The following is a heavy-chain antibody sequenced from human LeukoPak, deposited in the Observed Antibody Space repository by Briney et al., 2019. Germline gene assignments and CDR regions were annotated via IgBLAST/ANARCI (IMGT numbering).Heavy chain of an antibody. CDR2: IHTSGRT. D-gene: IGHD6-19*01. CDR3: AGRGLSTGWTFDY. V-gene: IGHV4-4*07. Sequence: PSETLSLTCSVSGGPLDTYYWSWIRQPAGKGLEWIAQIHTSGRTDFNPSLKSRVSISMDTPNNQFSLMISSVTAADTAIYYCAGRGLSTGWTFDYWGHGTLVTVSS. CDR1: GGPLDTYY. J-gene: IGHJ4*01.